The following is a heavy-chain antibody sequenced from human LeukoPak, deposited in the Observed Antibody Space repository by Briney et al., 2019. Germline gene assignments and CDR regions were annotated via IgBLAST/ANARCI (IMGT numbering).Heavy chain of an antibody. Sequence: GGSLRLACAASGFTFNTYSMNWVRQAPGKGLEWVASIFSSSLYINYADSVKGRFTISRDNAENSLFLQMNSLRAEDTAVYYCARDSTYTGSFHDAFDIWGQGTMVIVSS. CDR3: ARDSTYTGSFHDAFDI. D-gene: IGHD1-26*01. V-gene: IGHV3-21*01. J-gene: IGHJ3*02. CDR2: IFSSSLYI. CDR1: GFTFNTYS.